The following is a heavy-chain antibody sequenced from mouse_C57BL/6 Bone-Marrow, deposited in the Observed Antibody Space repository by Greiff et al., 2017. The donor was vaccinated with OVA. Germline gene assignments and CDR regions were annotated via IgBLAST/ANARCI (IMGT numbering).Heavy chain of an antibody. CDR3: ARKKKIYYGNYGGYFDV. Sequence: VMLVESGPGLVQPSQSLSITCTVSGFSLTSYGVHWVRQSPGKGLEWLGVIWSGGSTDYNAAFISRLSISKDNSKSQVFFKMNSLQADDTAIYYCARKKKIYYGNYGGYFDVWGTGTTVTVSS. CDR2: IWSGGST. D-gene: IGHD2-1*01. J-gene: IGHJ1*03. CDR1: GFSLTSYG. V-gene: IGHV2-2*01.